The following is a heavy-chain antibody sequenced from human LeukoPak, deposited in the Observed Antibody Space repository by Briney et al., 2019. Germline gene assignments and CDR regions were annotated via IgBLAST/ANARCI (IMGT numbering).Heavy chain of an antibody. CDR1: GYTLTELS. CDR3: AVDYYGSGSYYLPPFDY. Sequence: GASVKVSCKVSGYTLTELSMHWVRQAPGKGLEWMGGFDPEDGETIYAQEFQGRVTMTEDTSTDTAYMELSSLRSEDTAVYYCAVDYYGSGSYYLPPFDYWGQGTLVTVSS. J-gene: IGHJ4*02. CDR2: FDPEDGET. D-gene: IGHD3-10*01. V-gene: IGHV1-24*01.